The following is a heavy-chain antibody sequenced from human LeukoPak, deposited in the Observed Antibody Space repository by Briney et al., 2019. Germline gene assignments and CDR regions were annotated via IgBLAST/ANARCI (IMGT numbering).Heavy chain of an antibody. CDR1: GFTLSTYW. CDR2: IKQYGSEK. J-gene: IGHJ4*02. Sequence: GGSLRLSFSSPGFTLSTYWMTWVRQAPGKGLERVSNIKQYGSEKDYVDSVKRRFTISRDNAKNSLYLQMNSLRAEDKAVYYCATDIVVVVAATDYWGQGTLVTVSS. D-gene: IGHD2-15*01. CDR3: ATDIVVVVAATDY. V-gene: IGHV3-7*01.